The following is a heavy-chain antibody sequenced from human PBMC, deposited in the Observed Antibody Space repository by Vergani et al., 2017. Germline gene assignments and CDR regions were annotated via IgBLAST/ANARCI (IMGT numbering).Heavy chain of an antibody. V-gene: IGHV5-51*03. CDR2: MYPGDSDT. CDR3: ARPSGATTGPFQY. CDR1: GYTFTTHW. Sequence: EIQLVQSGTEVKKTGESLRISCKTSGYTFTTHWIGWVRQVPGKGLEWMGIMYPGDSDTTYSPHFQGQVTISVDRSGSTAFLQWSSLKTSDSAMYYCARPSGATTGPFQYLGQGTLVTVS. J-gene: IGHJ4*02. D-gene: IGHD4-11*01.